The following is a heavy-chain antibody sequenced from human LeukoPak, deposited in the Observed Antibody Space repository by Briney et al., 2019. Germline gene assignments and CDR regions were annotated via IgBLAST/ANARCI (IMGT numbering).Heavy chain of an antibody. V-gene: IGHV1-58*02. CDR1: GLTFTRSI. D-gene: IGHD3-22*01. Sequence: TSKNVSCKASGLTFTRSIMQWVRQARGQRLKWIGWNVVGSGNTNDANKLHERVTITRDMSTSTAYMELSSLRSEDTTVYYCAADTYDIDGFDIWGQGTMVTVSS. J-gene: IGHJ3*02. CDR3: AADTYDIDGFDI. CDR2: NVVGSGNT.